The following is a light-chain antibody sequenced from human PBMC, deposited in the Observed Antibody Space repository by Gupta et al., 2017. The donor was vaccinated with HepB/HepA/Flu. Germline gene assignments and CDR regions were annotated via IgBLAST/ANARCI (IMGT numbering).Light chain of an antibody. Sequence: EIVMTQSPATLSVSPGERATHSCRASQSVSSNLAWYQQKPGQAPRLLIYGASIRATGIPARFSGSGSGTEFTLTISSLQSEDFAVYYCQQYNNWPGTFGQGTKVEIK. CDR1: QSVSSN. CDR2: GAS. J-gene: IGKJ1*01. V-gene: IGKV3-15*01. CDR3: QQYNNWPGT.